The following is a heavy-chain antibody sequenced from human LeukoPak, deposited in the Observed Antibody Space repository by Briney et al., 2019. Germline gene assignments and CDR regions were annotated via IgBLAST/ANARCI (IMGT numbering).Heavy chain of an antibody. CDR2: IYSGGST. J-gene: IGHJ4*02. CDR1: GFTVSSNY. V-gene: IGHV3-53*05. D-gene: IGHD6-19*01. Sequence: GSLRLSCAASGFTVSSNYMSWVRQAPGKGLEWVSVIYSGGSTYYADSVKGRFTISRDNSKNTLYLQMDSLRAEDTAMYICVRDFTGWYSLDHWGQGTVVTVSS. CDR3: VRDFTGWYSLDH.